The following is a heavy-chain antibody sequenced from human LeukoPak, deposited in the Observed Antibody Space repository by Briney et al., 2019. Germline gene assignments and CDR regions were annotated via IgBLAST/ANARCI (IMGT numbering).Heavy chain of an antibody. CDR2: VNPASGGT. CDR1: GYTFIAYY. Sequence: ASVKVSCKASGYTFIAYYMHWVRQAPGQGLEWMGWVNPASGGTNYAQKFQGRVTMTRDTSIATAYMELNELTSDDTAVYYCAGQKDPRPIDYWGQGTLVTVSS. CDR3: AGQKDPRPIDY. J-gene: IGHJ4*02. V-gene: IGHV1-2*02.